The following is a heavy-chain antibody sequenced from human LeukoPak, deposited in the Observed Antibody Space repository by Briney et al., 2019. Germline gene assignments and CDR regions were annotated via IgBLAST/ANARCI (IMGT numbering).Heavy chain of an antibody. CDR3: AKGGYSYGHSDY. J-gene: IGHJ4*02. CDR2: ISGSGGST. CDR1: GFTFSSYA. Sequence: TGGSLRLSCAASGFTFSSYAVSWVRQAPGKGLEWVSAISGSGGSTYYADSVKGRFTISRDNSKNTLYLQMNSLRAEDTAVYYCAKGGYSYGHSDYWGQGTLVTVSS. V-gene: IGHV3-23*01. D-gene: IGHD5-18*01.